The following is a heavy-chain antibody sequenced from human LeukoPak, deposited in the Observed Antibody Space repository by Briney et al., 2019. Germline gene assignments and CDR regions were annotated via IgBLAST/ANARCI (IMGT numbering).Heavy chain of an antibody. J-gene: IGHJ4*02. D-gene: IGHD3-22*01. CDR3: ARDRNYYDSSGLY. CDR1: GFTFSSYE. V-gene: IGHV3-48*03. Sequence: PGGSLRLSRAASGFTFSSYEMNWVRQAPGKGLEWVSYISSSGSTIYYADSVKGRFTISRDNAKNSLYLQMNSLRAEDTAVYYCARDRNYYDSSGLYWGQGTLVTVSS. CDR2: ISSSGSTI.